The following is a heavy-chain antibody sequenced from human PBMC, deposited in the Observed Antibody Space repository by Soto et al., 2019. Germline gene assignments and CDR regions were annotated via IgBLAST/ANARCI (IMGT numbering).Heavy chain of an antibody. J-gene: IGHJ4*02. V-gene: IGHV4-59*01. CDR1: GGSISSYY. CDR2: IYYSGST. Sequence: SETLSLTCTVSGGSISSYYWSWIRQPPGKGLEWIGYIYYSGSTNYNPSLKSRVTISVDTSKNQFSLKLSSVTAADTAVYYCAREGDSYGSSPFDYWGQGTLVTVSS. CDR3: AREGDSYGSSPFDY. D-gene: IGHD5-18*01.